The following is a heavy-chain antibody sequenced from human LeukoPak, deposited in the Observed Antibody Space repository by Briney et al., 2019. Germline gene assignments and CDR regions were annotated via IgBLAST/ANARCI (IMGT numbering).Heavy chain of an antibody. Sequence: ASVKISCKASGYTLTSDDINWVRQATGQGLEWMGRMNPNSGNTGYAQKFQGRVTMTRNTSISTAYMELSSLRSEDTAVYYYARGARFSSSWYRLFDYWGQGTLVTVSS. CDR2: MNPNSGNT. V-gene: IGHV1-8*01. D-gene: IGHD6-13*01. J-gene: IGHJ4*02. CDR3: ARGARFSSSWYRLFDY. CDR1: GYTLTSDD.